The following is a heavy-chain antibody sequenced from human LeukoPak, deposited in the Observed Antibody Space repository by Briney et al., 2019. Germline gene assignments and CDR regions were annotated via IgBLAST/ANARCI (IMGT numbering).Heavy chain of an antibody. V-gene: IGHV3-74*01. J-gene: IGHJ4*02. CDR2: INSDGSSR. D-gene: IGHD3-16*01. Sequence: GGSLRLSCAASGFTFSSYWMHWVRQAPGKGLVWVSRINSDGSSRSYADSVKGRFTISRDNSKNTLYLQMNSLRAEDTAVYYCAKDLAVGPVTFGGVPSSFDYWGQGTLVTVSS. CDR1: GFTFSSYW. CDR3: AKDLAVGPVTFGGVPSSFDY.